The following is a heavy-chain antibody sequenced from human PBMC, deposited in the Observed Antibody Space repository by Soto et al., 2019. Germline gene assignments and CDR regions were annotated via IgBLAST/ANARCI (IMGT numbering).Heavy chain of an antibody. CDR1: GGSISSSSYY. CDR3: ARAGDGSRSWFDP. CDR2: IYYSGST. Sequence: SETLSLTCTVSGGSISSSSYYWGWIRQPPGKGLEWIGSIYYSGSTYYNPSLKSRVTISVDTSKNQFSLKLSSVTAADTAVYYCARAGDGSRSWFDPWGQGTLVTVSS. V-gene: IGHV4-39*01. J-gene: IGHJ5*02. D-gene: IGHD7-27*01.